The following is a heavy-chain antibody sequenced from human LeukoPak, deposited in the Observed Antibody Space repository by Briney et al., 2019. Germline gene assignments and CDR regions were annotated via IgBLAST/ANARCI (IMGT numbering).Heavy chain of an antibody. CDR2: IYYSGIT. J-gene: IGHJ4*02. Sequence: SETLSLTCAVYGGSFSGYYWGWVRQPPGKGLEWIGSIYYSGITYYNPSLKSRVAIPLDTSKNQFSLKLSSVTAADTAVYYCARWNRAAAGFDYWGQGTLVTVSS. V-gene: IGHV4-34*01. D-gene: IGHD6-13*01. CDR3: ARWNRAAAGFDY. CDR1: GGSFSGYY.